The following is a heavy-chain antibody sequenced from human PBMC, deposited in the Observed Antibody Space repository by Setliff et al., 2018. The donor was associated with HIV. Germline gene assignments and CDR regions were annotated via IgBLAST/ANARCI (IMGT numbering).Heavy chain of an antibody. CDR2: INNDTTTT. V-gene: IGHV3-74*01. J-gene: IGHJ4*02. Sequence: GESLKISCAASGFTFSRYWMHWVRQAPGQGLVWVSGINNDTTTTTYADSVKGRFSISRDNAKNTLYLQMNGLRGEDTAVYYCAMFSSSSGWGQGTQVTVSS. CDR1: GFTFSRYW. CDR3: AMFSSSSG. D-gene: IGHD6-6*01.